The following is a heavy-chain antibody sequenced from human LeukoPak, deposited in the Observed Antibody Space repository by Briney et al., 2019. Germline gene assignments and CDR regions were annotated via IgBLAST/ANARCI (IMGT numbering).Heavy chain of an antibody. CDR1: GYTFTTYY. D-gene: IGHD1-26*01. CDR3: ARDHSGSQHWFDP. CDR2: INPSADRT. J-gene: IGHJ5*02. Sequence: ASVNVSFKASGYTFTTYYMHGVGQPRCQGLEGRGVINPSADRTSYAQKFQGRVIMTRDTSTSTVYMELKSLTSEDTAVYYSARDHSGSQHWFDPWSQGTLVTVSS. V-gene: IGHV1-46*01.